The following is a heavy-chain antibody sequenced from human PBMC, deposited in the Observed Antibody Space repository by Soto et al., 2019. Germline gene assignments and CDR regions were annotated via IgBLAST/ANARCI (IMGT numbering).Heavy chain of an antibody. Sequence: GASVKVSCKASGGTFSSYAISWVRQAPGQGLEWMGGIIPIFGTANYAQKFQGRVTITADESTSTAYMELSSLRSEDTAVHYCARDLGREVVIGTGYYYYYGMDVWGQGTTVTVSS. CDR1: GGTFSSYA. J-gene: IGHJ6*02. V-gene: IGHV1-69*13. D-gene: IGHD3-22*01. CDR3: ARDLGREVVIGTGYYYYYGMDV. CDR2: IIPIFGTA.